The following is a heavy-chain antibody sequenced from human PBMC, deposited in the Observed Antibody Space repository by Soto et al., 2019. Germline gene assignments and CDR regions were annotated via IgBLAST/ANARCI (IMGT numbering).Heavy chain of an antibody. Sequence: SETLSLTCTVSGGSISRHYWSWLRQPPGKGLEWMGFIYYSGSTNYNPSLKSRVTISIDTSRNQFSLELRSVTAADTAVYYCARDVGLQYDTGYSDFWTGKNNWFDPWGQGTLVTVSS. CDR3: ARDVGLQYDTGYSDFWTGKNNWFDP. CDR2: IYYSGST. CDR1: GGSISRHY. V-gene: IGHV4-59*11. D-gene: IGHD3-3*01. J-gene: IGHJ5*02.